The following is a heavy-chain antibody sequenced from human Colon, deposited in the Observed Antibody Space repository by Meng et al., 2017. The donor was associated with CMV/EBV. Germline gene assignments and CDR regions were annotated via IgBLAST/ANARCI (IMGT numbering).Heavy chain of an antibody. J-gene: IGHJ4*02. V-gene: IGHV1-46*01. Sequence: ASVTVSCKASGYTFTSYYMHWVRQAPGQGLEWMGIINPSGGSTSYAQKFQGRVTMTRETSTSKVYMELSSLRSEDTAVYYCARDYDFGVDYWGQGTLVTVSS. CDR1: GYTFTSYY. CDR3: ARDYDFGVDY. CDR2: INPSGGST. D-gene: IGHD3-3*01.